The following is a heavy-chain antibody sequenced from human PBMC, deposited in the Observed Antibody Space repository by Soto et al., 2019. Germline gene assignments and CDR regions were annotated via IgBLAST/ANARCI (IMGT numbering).Heavy chain of an antibody. D-gene: IGHD6-25*01. Sequence: EVQLVESGGGLVQPGRSLRLSCAAYGYTFEDDAMHWVRQSPGKGLEWVSGISWNSGTIAYADSVKGRFTISRDNAKNSLYLQMNSLRAEDTALYYCARDMYFITAAGGGIDDWGKETLVTVSS. CDR3: ARDMYFITAAGGGIDD. J-gene: IGHJ4*02. CDR2: ISWNSGTI. CDR1: GYTFEDDA. V-gene: IGHV3-9*01.